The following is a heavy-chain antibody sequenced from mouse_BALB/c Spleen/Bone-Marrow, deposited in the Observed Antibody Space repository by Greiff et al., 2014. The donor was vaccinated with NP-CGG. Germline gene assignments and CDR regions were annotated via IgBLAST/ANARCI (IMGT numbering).Heavy chain of an antibody. D-gene: IGHD2-4*01. CDR2: IWAGRST. Sequence: VKLVQSGPGLVAPSQCLSITCTVSGFSLTSYGVHWVRQPPGKGLEWLGVIWAGRSTNYYTTLMSRLSISKDNSKSQVFLKMNSLQTEDTAMYYCAREATMITWFAYWGQGTLVTVSA. V-gene: IGHV2-9*02. J-gene: IGHJ3*01. CDR1: GFSLTSYG. CDR3: AREATMITWFAY.